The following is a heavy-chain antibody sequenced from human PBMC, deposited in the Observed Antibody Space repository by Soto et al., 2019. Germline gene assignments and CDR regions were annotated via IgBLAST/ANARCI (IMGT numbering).Heavy chain of an antibody. CDR3: ASSYGNFDY. J-gene: IGHJ4*02. V-gene: IGHV3-30*03. Sequence: QVQLVESGGGVVQPGRSLRLSCAASGFTFSSYGMHWVRQAPGKGLEWVAVISYDGSNKYYADSVKGRFTISRDYSKNTLYLQMNSLRAEDTAVYYCASSYGNFDYWGQGTLVTVSS. CDR1: GFTFSSYG. CDR2: ISYDGSNK. D-gene: IGHD5-18*01.